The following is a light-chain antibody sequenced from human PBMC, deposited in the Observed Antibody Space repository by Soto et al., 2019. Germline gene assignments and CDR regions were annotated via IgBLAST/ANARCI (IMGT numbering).Light chain of an antibody. CDR2: GAS. J-gene: IGKJ1*01. V-gene: IGKV3D-15*01. CDR3: QQYRGWPRT. Sequence: EMVITQSPGNLSESPGERVTLSCRASQSVDIDLAWYQQKPGRAPRLLIYGASTRATDMPGRFRGSGAGAEFTLTISSLQSEDSAVYYCQQYRGWPRTLGQGTKVDIK. CDR1: QSVDID.